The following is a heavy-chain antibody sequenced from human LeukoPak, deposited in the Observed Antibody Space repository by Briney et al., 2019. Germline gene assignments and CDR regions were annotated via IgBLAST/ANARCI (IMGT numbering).Heavy chain of an antibody. Sequence: PLEPLSLTCTVSGGSISSSSYYWGWIRQPPGKGLEWIGSIYYSGSTYYNPSLKSRVTISVDTSKNQFSLKLSSVTAADTAVYYCARDRSDSSGYPGYWFDPWGQGTLVTVSS. CDR3: ARDRSDSSGYPGYWFDP. CDR1: GGSISSSSYY. D-gene: IGHD3-22*01. V-gene: IGHV4-39*07. CDR2: IYYSGST. J-gene: IGHJ5*02.